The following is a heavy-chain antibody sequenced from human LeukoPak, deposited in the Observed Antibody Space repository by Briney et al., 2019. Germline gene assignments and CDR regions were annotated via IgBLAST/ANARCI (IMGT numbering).Heavy chain of an antibody. J-gene: IGHJ4*02. CDR1: GFTFSTYA. V-gene: IGHV3-64*01. Sequence: GGSLRLSCAASGFTFSTYAMYWVRQAPGKGLEYVSAISGSGVNTYYANSVKVRFTISRDNSKNTLYLQLGSLRAEDMAVYYCAIDSSLGMDWGQGTLVTVSA. CDR3: AIDSSLGMD. CDR2: ISGSGVNT. D-gene: IGHD1-26*01.